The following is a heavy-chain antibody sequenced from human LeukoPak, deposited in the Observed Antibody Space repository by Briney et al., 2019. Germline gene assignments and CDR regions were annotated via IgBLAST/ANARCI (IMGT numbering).Heavy chain of an antibody. CDR3: ASYFGGWHFQH. Sequence: SETLFLTCAVSGYSITNGYYWGWIRQSPGKGLEWLGSVSPSGSTDSNPSLKSRLTISLDTSKNQISLMLSSVTAADTAVYYCASYFGGWHFQHWGQGTLVTVSS. CDR1: GYSITNGYY. D-gene: IGHD3-10*01. CDR2: VSPSGST. V-gene: IGHV4-38-2*01. J-gene: IGHJ1*01.